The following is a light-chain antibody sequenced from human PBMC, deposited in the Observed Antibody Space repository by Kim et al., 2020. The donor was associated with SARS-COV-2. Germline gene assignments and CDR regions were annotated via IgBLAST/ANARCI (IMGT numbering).Light chain of an antibody. CDR1: QSVRSTY. CDR3: QQYSGSGPCT. J-gene: IGKJ2*02. CDR2: RAS. Sequence: PGGRATLSCRATQSVRSTYLAWYQHKPGQAPRLLIYRASTRATGIPDRFSGSGSGTDFSLTISRLEPEDFAVYYCQQYSGSGPCTFGQGTKLEI. V-gene: IGKV3-20*01.